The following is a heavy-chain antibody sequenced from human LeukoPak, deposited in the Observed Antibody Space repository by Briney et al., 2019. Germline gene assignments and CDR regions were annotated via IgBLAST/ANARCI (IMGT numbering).Heavy chain of an antibody. CDR1: GFTFSSYA. V-gene: IGHV3-30*01. J-gene: IGHJ4*02. Sequence: GGSLRLSCAASGFTFSSYAMHWVRQAPGKGLEWVAVISYDGSNKYYADSVKGRFTISRDNSKNTLYLQMNSLRAEDTAVYYCASLLWFGELSGPACDYWGQGTLVTVSS. CDR2: ISYDGSNK. CDR3: ASLLWFGELSGPACDY. D-gene: IGHD3-10*01.